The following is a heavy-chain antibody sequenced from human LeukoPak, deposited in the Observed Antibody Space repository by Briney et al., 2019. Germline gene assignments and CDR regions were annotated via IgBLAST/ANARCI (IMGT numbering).Heavy chain of an antibody. Sequence: GGSLRLSCAASGFTFSSYAMHWVRQAPGKGLEWVAVISYDGSNKYYADSVKGRFTISRDNSKNTLYLQMNSLRAEDTAVYYCARDRYCSSTSCYITIDYWGQGTLVTVSS. CDR2: ISYDGSNK. CDR1: GFTFSSYA. J-gene: IGHJ4*02. CDR3: ARDRYCSSTSCYITIDY. V-gene: IGHV3-30-3*01. D-gene: IGHD2-2*02.